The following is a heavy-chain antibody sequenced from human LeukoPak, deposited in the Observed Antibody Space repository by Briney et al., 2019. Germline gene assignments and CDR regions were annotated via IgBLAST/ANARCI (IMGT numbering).Heavy chain of an antibody. CDR1: GYSFSNFK. Sequence: GESLKISCKGSGYSFSNFKIGWVRQMPGKGLEWMGIIYPGDSGTRYSPSFQGQVTISVDKSINTAYLQWSSLKASDTAMYYCARRDYYDGSATNAAVDRWGQGTLVTVSS. CDR2: IYPGDSGT. D-gene: IGHD3-22*01. V-gene: IGHV5-51*01. J-gene: IGHJ5*02. CDR3: ARRDYYDGSATNAAVDR.